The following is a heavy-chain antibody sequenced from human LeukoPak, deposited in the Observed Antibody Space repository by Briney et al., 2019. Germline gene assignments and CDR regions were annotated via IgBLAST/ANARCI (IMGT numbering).Heavy chain of an antibody. V-gene: IGHV3-7*04. CDR3: ARGLRWVDY. CDR2: IKQDGSEK. CDR1: GFTFSNHA. Sequence: GGSLRLSCEASGFTFSNHAMSWVRQAPGKGLEWVANIKQDGSEKYYVDSVKGRFTISRDNAKNSLYLQMNSLRAEDTAVYYCARGLRWVDYWGQGTLVTVSS. J-gene: IGHJ4*02. D-gene: IGHD4-23*01.